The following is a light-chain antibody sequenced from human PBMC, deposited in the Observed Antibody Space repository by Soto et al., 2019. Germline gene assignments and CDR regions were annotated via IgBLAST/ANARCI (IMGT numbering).Light chain of an antibody. CDR3: QTWSTGIRV. Sequence: QPVLTQSPSASASLGASVKLTCTLSSGHSSYAIAWHQQQPEKGPRYLMKLNSDGSHSKGDGIPDRFSGSSSGTERYLTISSLLSEDEADYYCQTWSTGIRVFGGGTKLTVL. V-gene: IGLV4-69*01. CDR2: LNSDGSH. CDR1: SGHSSYA. J-gene: IGLJ3*02.